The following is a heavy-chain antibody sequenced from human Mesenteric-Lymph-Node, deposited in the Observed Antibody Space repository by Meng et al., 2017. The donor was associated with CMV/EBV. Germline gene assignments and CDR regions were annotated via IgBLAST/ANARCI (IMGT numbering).Heavy chain of an antibody. CDR3: ARSEVPAAIPGDYYGMDV. Sequence: ASVKVSCKASGYTFTEFFIHWVRQAPGQGLEWVGWINPKWGDTKYSLNLQGRVTMTRDTSISTAYMELSRLRSDDTAVYYCARSEVPAAIPGDYYGMDVWGQGTTVTVSS. J-gene: IGHJ6*02. CDR1: GYTFTEFF. CDR2: INPKWGDT. V-gene: IGHV1-2*02. D-gene: IGHD2-2*01.